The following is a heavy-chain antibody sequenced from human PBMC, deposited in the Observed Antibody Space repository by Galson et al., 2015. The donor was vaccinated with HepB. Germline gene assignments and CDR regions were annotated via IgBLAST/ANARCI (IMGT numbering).Heavy chain of an antibody. D-gene: IGHD3-16*01. V-gene: IGHV1-69*13. CDR3: ARLYVDV. CDR2: LIPILHTP. Sequence: SVKVSCKASGGTFSSHAISWVRQAPGQGLEWMGGLIPILHTPKYAQRFQGRVTITADESTSTVYMELSSLRSEDTAMYYCARLYVDVWGQGTTVIVSS. CDR1: GGTFSSHA. J-gene: IGHJ6*02.